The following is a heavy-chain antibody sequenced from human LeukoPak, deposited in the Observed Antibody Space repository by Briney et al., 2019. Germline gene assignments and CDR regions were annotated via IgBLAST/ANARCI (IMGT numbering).Heavy chain of an antibody. CDR2: IYPGDSDT. CDR1: GYSFTSYW. V-gene: IGHV5-51*01. CDR3: ASGYYYDSSGYHYDDY. Sequence: GESLKISCKGSGYSFTSYWIGWVRQMPGKGLEWMGIIYPGDSDTRYSPSFQGQVTISADKSISTAYLQWSSLKASDTAMYYCASGYYYDSSGYHYDDYWGQGTLVTVSS. J-gene: IGHJ4*02. D-gene: IGHD3-22*01.